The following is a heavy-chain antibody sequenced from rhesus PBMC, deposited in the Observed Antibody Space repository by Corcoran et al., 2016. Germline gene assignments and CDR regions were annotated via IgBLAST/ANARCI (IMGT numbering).Heavy chain of an antibody. CDR3: AIGDCTSTTCYGY. CDR2: INGNSGST. V-gene: IGHV4-80*01. Sequence: QVQLQESGPGLVKPSETLSLTCTVAGASISSYWWSWIRQPPGKGLEWIGGINGNSGSTNYNPSLKSRVTISRDTSKNQFSLKLSSVTAADTAVYYCAIGDCTSTTCYGYWGQGVLVTVSS. J-gene: IGHJ4*01. D-gene: IGHD2-2*01. CDR1: GASISSYW.